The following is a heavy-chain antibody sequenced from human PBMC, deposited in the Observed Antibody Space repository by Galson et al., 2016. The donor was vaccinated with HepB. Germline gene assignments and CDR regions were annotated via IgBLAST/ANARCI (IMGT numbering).Heavy chain of an antibody. Sequence: SETLSLTCTVSGGSISSSSYYWGWIRQPPGKGLEWIGSIYYSGSTYYNPSLKSRVTISVDSSKNQFSLRLSPVTAADTAVYYCARHRNSGYNGVDPWGQGTLVTVAS. V-gene: IGHV4-39*01. D-gene: IGHD1-14*01. J-gene: IGHJ5*02. CDR3: ARHRNSGYNGVDP. CDR2: IYYSGST. CDR1: GGSISSSSYY.